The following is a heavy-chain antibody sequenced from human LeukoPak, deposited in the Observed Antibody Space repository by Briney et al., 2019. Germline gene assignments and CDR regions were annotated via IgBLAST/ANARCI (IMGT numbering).Heavy chain of an antibody. V-gene: IGHV1-69*04. J-gene: IGHJ4*02. CDR1: GGTFSSYA. Sequence: ASVKLSCKASGGTFSSYAISWVRQAPGQGLEWMGRIIPLLGIANYAQNLQGRVTITADKSTSTAYMELSSLRSEDTAVYYCARDRYDSSGSYFDYWGQGTLVTVSS. CDR3: ARDRYDSSGSYFDY. CDR2: IIPLLGIA. D-gene: IGHD6-19*01.